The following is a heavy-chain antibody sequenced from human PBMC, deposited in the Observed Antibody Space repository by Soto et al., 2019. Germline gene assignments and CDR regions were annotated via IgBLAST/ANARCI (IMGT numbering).Heavy chain of an antibody. CDR2: ISYDGNDE. CDR1: GFTFSDYP. Sequence: QVKLVESGGGVVQPGASLRLSCVASGFTFSDYPLHWVRRAPGKGLEWVAVISYDGNDESYSDSVKGRFTISRDNSKTTLYLQMNSLRADDMAVYHCARDMRHDYASGRLDYLGQGTLVTVSS. CDR3: ARDMRHDYASGRLDY. D-gene: IGHD3-10*01. J-gene: IGHJ4*02. V-gene: IGHV3-30-3*01.